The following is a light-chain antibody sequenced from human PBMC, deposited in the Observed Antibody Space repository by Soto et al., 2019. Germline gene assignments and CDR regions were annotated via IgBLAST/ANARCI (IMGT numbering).Light chain of an antibody. V-gene: IGKV1-39*01. Sequence: IHMTQSPSSLSASVGDRVTITCRASQRITTYLNWYQQKPGEAPKLLISTSGTLQRGVPSRFSGSGSGTDFTLTITSLQPAAFATYFCQQTYSTPYTFGQGTQLEFK. J-gene: IGKJ2*01. CDR2: TSG. CDR3: QQTYSTPYT. CDR1: QRITTY.